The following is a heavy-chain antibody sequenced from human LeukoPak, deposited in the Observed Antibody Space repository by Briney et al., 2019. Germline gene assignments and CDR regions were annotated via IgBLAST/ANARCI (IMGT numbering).Heavy chain of an antibody. Sequence: SETLSLTCTVSGGPISSYYWSWIRQPPGKGLVWIGYTYYSGSTIYNPSLNSRVTISVDTSKNQFSLKLSSVTAADTAVYYCARAVGFWSGYYSGELDYYYYYYMDVWGKGTTVTVSS. CDR1: GGPISSYY. D-gene: IGHD3-3*01. CDR3: ARAVGFWSGYYSGELDYYYYYYMDV. CDR2: TYYSGST. V-gene: IGHV4-59*12. J-gene: IGHJ6*03.